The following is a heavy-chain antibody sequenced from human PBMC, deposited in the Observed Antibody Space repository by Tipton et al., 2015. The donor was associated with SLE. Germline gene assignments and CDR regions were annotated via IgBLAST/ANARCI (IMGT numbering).Heavy chain of an antibody. D-gene: IGHD6-25*01. CDR2: ISDSGSSI. CDR3: ARQRGTWYFDF. Sequence: SLRLSYDASGFTFRNYNMRWIRQAPGKGLEWVAVISDSGSSIYYADSVKGRFTIARDNAKNSFYLQMDSLRGDDTAVYYCARQRGTWYFDFWGPGTLVSVSS. J-gene: IGHJ4*02. CDR1: GFTFRNYN. V-gene: IGHV3-11*04.